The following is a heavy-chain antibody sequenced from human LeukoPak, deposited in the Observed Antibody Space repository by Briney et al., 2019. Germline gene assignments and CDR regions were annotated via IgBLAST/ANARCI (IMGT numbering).Heavy chain of an antibody. CDR2: INHSGST. V-gene: IGHV4-34*01. CDR3: ARGPIAVAGHFDY. Sequence: PSETLSLTCAVYGGSFSGYYWSWIRQPPGKGLEWIGEINHSGSTNYNPSLKSRVTISVDTSKNQFSLKLSSVTAADTAVYYCARGPIAVAGHFDYWAREPWSPSPQ. D-gene: IGHD6-19*01. J-gene: IGHJ4*02. CDR1: GGSFSGYY.